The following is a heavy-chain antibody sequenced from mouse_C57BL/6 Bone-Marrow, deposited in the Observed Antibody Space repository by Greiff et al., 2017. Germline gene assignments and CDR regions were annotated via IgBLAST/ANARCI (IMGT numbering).Heavy chain of an antibody. V-gene: IGHV1-22*01. J-gene: IGHJ3*01. CDR2: INPNNGGT. Sequence: EVQLQQSGPELVKPGASVKMSCKASGYTFTDYNMHWVKQSHGKSLEWIGYINPNNGGTSYNQKFKGKATLTVNKSSSTAYMELRSLTSEESAVYYCARGLYYKAWFAYWGQGTLVTVSA. CDR3: ARGLYYKAWFAY. CDR1: GYTFTDYN. D-gene: IGHD2-1*01.